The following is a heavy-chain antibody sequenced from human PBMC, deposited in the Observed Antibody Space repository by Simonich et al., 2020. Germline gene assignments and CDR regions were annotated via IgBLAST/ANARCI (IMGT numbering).Heavy chain of an antibody. CDR3: ARVEYSSSGYFDL. J-gene: IGHJ2*01. V-gene: IGHV1-2*02. Sequence: QVQLVQSGAEVKKPGASVKVSCKASGYTFTGYYMHWVRQAPGQGLEWMGWIKPNSGGTNYAKKFQGRVTMTRDTSISTAYMELGRLRSDDTAVYYCARVEYSSSGYFDLWGRGTLVTVSS. CDR1: GYTFTGYY. CDR2: IKPNSGGT. D-gene: IGHD6-6*01.